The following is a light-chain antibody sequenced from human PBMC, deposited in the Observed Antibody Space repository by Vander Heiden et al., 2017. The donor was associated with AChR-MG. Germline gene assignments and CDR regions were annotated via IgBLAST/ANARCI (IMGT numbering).Light chain of an antibody. J-gene: IGLJ3*02. CDR1: SSNVGGYHY. CDR2: DVN. Sequence: QSALTQPRAASGAPRRSVTIPCTGTSSNVGGYHYVSWYQHPPGKAPTLMIYDVNKRPSEVPDRFSGSKSGNTASLTISGLHAEDEADYYCCSYAGTYTWVLGGGTKLTVL. CDR3: CSYAGTYTWV. V-gene: IGLV2-11*01.